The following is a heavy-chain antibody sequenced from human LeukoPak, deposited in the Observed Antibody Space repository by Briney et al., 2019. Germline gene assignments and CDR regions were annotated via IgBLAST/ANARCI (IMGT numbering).Heavy chain of an antibody. CDR1: GYTFTGYY. D-gene: IGHD6-13*01. J-gene: IGHJ4*02. CDR3: ARGVLRWGIAAAGTWGIDY. Sequence: GASVKVSSKASGYTFTGYYMHWVRQAPGQGLEWMGWINPNSGGTNYAQKFQGRVTMTRDTSISTAYMELSRLRSDDTAVYYCARGVLRWGIAAAGTWGIDYWGQGTLVTVSS. V-gene: IGHV1-2*02. CDR2: INPNSGGT.